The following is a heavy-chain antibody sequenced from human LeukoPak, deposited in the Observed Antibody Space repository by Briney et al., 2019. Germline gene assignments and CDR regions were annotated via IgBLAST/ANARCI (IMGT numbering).Heavy chain of an antibody. CDR3: VSLTTA. J-gene: IGHJ5*02. CDR2: ISGNGGST. CDR1: GFIFSNYA. D-gene: IGHD1-1*01. V-gene: IGHV3-64D*09. Sequence: GGSLRLSCPASGFIFSNYAMHWVRQAPGKGLEFVSSISGNGGSTHYADSVKGRFTISRDNSKNTLYLQMSSLRAEDTAVYYCVSLTTAWGQGTLVTVSS.